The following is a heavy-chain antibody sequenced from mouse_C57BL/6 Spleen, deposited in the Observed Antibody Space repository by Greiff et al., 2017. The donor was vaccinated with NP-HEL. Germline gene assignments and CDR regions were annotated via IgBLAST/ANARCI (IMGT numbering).Heavy chain of an antibody. Sequence: DVQLQESGPGLVKPSQSLSLTCSVTGYSITSGYYWNWIRQFPGNKLEWMGYISYDGSNNYNPSLKNRISITRDTSKNQFFLKLNSVTTEDTATYYCARDSLDYAMDYWGQGTSVTVSS. CDR2: ISYDGSN. V-gene: IGHV3-6*01. CDR1: GYSITSGYY. CDR3: ARDSLDYAMDY. J-gene: IGHJ4*01.